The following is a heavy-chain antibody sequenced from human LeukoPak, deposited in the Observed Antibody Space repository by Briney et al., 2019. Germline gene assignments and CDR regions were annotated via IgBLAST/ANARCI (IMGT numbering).Heavy chain of an antibody. D-gene: IGHD3-9*01. CDR3: AKGLTIYHYFDY. V-gene: IGHV3-7*01. J-gene: IGHJ4*02. CDR1: GFTFSSYW. Sequence: GGSLRLSCAASGFTFSSYWMSWVRQAPGKGLEWVANIEQDGSEKYYVDSVKGRFTISRDNAKNSLYLQMNSLRAEDTAVYYCAKGLTIYHYFDYWGQGTLVTVSS. CDR2: IEQDGSEK.